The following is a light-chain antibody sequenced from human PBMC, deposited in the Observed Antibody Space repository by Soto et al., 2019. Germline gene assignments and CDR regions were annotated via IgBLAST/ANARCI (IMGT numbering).Light chain of an antibody. CDR1: SNDVGGYNY. V-gene: IGLV2-14*01. CDR2: EVS. J-gene: IGLJ3*02. CDR3: SSYTNSNTQV. Sequence: QSVLTQPASVSGSPGQSITISCTGTSNDVGGYNYVSWYQQHPGKAPKLMIYEVSNWPSGVSNRFSGSKSGNTASLTISGLQAEDEADYYCSSYTNSNTQVFGGGTKVT.